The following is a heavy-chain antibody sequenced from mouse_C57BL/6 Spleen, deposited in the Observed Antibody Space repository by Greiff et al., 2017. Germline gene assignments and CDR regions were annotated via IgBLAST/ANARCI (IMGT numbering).Heavy chain of an antibody. CDR1: GFTFSDYG. V-gene: IGHV5-17*01. Sequence: DVLLVESGGGLVKPGGSLKLSCAASGFTFSDYGMHWVRQAPEKGLEWVAYISSGSSTIYYADTVKGRFTISRDNAKNTRFLQMNSLRSEDTAMYYCARGSYGDMDYWGQGTTVTVSS. J-gene: IGHJ4*01. CDR3: ARGSYGDMDY. D-gene: IGHD1-1*02. CDR2: ISSGSSTI.